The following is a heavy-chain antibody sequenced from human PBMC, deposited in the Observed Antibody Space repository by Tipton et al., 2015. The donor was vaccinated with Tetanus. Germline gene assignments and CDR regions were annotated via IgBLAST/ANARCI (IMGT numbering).Heavy chain of an antibody. CDR1: GFTFDDYA. D-gene: IGHD2-8*02. V-gene: IGHV3-9*01. J-gene: IGHJ6*02. CDR3: AKDLDKAWCGVYYYGMDL. Sequence: RSLRLSCAASGFTFDDYAMHWVRQAPGKGLEWVSGISWNSGSIGYADSVKGRFSVTRDNSKDSLFLQMNNLRSDDSALYFCAKDLDKAWCGVYYYGMDLWDQGP. CDR2: ISWNSGSI.